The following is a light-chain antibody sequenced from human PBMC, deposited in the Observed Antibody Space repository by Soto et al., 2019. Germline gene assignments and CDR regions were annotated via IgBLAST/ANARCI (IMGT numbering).Light chain of an antibody. J-gene: IGKJ5*01. CDR3: QQYSSSPIT. V-gene: IGKV3-20*01. CDR1: QSVSSSY. Sequence: EIVLTQSPGTLPLSPGERATLSCRASQSVSSSYLAWYQQKPGQAPRLLIYGASSRATGIPNRFSGSGSGTDFTLTISRLEPEDFVVYYCQQYSSSPITFGQGTRLEIK. CDR2: GAS.